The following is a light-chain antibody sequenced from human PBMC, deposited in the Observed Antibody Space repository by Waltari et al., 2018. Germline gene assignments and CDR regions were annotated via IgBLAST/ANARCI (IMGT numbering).Light chain of an antibody. V-gene: IGLV2-23*02. Sequence: QSALTQPASVSGSPGQSITISCTGTSSDVGSYTLVSWYQQHPGKAPKLIIYVVSKRPSGASARFSGSKSGNTASLTISGLQAEDEADYYCCSYAGSTTRWVFGGGTKLTVL. J-gene: IGLJ3*02. CDR3: CSYAGSTTRWV. CDR1: SSDVGSYTL. CDR2: VVS.